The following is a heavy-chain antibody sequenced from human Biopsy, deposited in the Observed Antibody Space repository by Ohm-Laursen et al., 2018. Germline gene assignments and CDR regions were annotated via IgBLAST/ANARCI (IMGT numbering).Heavy chain of an antibody. D-gene: IGHD2-8*01. V-gene: IGHV1-2*02. Sequence: ASVKVSCKASSYTFTGYIIHWMRQAPGQGLEWLGYINCKTGATNYAQKFQGTVTMTRDTSISTAYLALGSLRSADTAIYYCARDPLNGHKHFDYWGQGSLVTVSS. CDR1: SYTFTGYI. CDR3: ARDPLNGHKHFDY. J-gene: IGHJ4*02. CDR2: INCKTGAT.